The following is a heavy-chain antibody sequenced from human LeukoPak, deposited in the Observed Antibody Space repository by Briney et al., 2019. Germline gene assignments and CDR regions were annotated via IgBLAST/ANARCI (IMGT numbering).Heavy chain of an antibody. CDR3: ARGLTH. Sequence: SETLSLTCSVYGGSFSGYYWRWIRQPPGKGLEWIGEINHSGNSNYNPSLKSRVTITVDTSKNQFSLQLNSVTAAATGVYYCARGLTHWGQGTLVTVSS. CDR1: GGSFSGYY. CDR2: INHSGNS. V-gene: IGHV4-34*01. J-gene: IGHJ4*02.